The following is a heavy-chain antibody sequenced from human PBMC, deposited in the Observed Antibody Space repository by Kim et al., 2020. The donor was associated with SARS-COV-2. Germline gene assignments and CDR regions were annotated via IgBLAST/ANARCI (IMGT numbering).Heavy chain of an antibody. CDR2: FDPEDGET. CDR1: GYTLTELS. D-gene: IGHD3-10*01. V-gene: IGHV1-24*01. Sequence: ASVKVSCKVSGYTLTELSMHWVRQAHGKGLEWMGGFDPEDGETIYAQKFQGRVTMTEDTSTDTAYMELSSLRSEDTAVYYCATSNTYYYGSGSYYPPDYWGQGTLVTVSS. CDR3: ATSNTYYYGSGSYYPPDY. J-gene: IGHJ4*02.